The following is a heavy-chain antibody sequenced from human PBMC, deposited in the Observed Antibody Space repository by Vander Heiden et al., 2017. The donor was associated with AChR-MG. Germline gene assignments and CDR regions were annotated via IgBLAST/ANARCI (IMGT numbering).Heavy chain of an antibody. CDR1: GGTFSSYA. Sequence: QVQLVQSGAEVKKPGSSVKVSCKASGGTFSSYAISWVRQAPGQGLEWMGGIIPIFGTANYAQKFQGRVTITADESTSTAYMELSSLRSEDTAVYYCARKLILGGSVDSNVVAFDIWGQGTMVTVSS. D-gene: IGHD2-21*01. CDR3: ARKLILGGSVDSNVVAFDI. CDR2: IIPIFGTA. V-gene: IGHV1-69*01. J-gene: IGHJ3*02.